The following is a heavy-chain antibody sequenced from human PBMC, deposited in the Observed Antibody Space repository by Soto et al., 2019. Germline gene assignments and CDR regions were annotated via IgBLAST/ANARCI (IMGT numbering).Heavy chain of an antibody. V-gene: IGHV3-23*01. CDR1: GFTFSSYA. J-gene: IGHJ6*02. D-gene: IGHD3-10*01. CDR3: AKAPFGSGSYYKDLRPPDYYYGMDV. CDR2: ISGSGGST. Sequence: GGSLRLSCAASGFTFSSYAMSWVRQAPGKGLEWVSAISGSGGSTYYADSVKGRFTISRDNSKNTLYLQMNSLRAEDTAVYYCAKAPFGSGSYYKDLRPPDYYYGMDVWGQGTTVTVSS.